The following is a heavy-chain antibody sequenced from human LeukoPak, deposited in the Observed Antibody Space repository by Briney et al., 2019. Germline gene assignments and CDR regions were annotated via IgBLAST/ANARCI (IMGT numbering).Heavy chain of an antibody. Sequence: GGSLRPSCAASGFTFSSYAMSWVRQAPGKGLEWVSAISGSGGSTYYADSVKGRFTISRDNSKNTLYLQMNSLRAEDTAVYYCAKMPSVFGILTGYYHFDYWGQGTLVTVSS. D-gene: IGHD3-9*01. CDR1: GFTFSSYA. CDR3: AKMPSVFGILTGYYHFDY. V-gene: IGHV3-23*01. CDR2: ISGSGGST. J-gene: IGHJ4*02.